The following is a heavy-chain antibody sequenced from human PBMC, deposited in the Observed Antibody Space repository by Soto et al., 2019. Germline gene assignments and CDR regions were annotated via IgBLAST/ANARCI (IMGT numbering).Heavy chain of an antibody. CDR1: GFTFSSYA. J-gene: IGHJ5*02. D-gene: IGHD1-26*01. V-gene: IGHV3-30*04. Sequence: GGSLRLSCAASGFTFSSYAMHWVRQAPGKGLEWVAVISYDGSNKYYADSVKGRFTISRDNSKNTLYLQMNSLRAEDTAVYYCARDRGSGSYHNWFDPWGQGTLVTVSS. CDR3: ARDRGSGSYHNWFDP. CDR2: ISYDGSNK.